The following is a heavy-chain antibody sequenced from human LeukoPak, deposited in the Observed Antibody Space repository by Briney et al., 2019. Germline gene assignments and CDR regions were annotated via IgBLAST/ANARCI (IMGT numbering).Heavy chain of an antibody. J-gene: IGHJ3*02. CDR3: ARDEYCSGGSCYSGSDAFDI. V-gene: IGHV4-4*07. CDR2: IYTSGST. CDR1: GGSISSYY. D-gene: IGHD2-15*01. Sequence: PSETLSLTCTVSGGSISSYYWSWIRQPAGKGLEWIGRIYTSGSTNYNPSLKSRVTMSVDTFKNQFSLKLSSVTAADTAVYYCARDEYCSGGSCYSGSDAFDIWGQGTMVTVSS.